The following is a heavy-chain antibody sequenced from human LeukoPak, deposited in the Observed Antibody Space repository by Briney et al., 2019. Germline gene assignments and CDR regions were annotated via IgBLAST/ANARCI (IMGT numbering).Heavy chain of an antibody. V-gene: IGHV1-2*02. Sequence: ASVKVSCKASGYTFTGYYMHWVRQAPGQGLEWMGWINPNSGGTNYAQKFQGRVTMTRDTSISTAYMELSSLRAEDTAVYYCARDSPLPNDNSGLYNPFDYWGQGTLVTVSS. CDR2: INPNSGGT. CDR1: GYTFTGYY. J-gene: IGHJ4*02. CDR3: ARDSPLPNDNSGLYNPFDY. D-gene: IGHD3-22*01.